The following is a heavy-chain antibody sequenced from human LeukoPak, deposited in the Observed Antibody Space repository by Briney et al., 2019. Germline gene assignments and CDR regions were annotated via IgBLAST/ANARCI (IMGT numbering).Heavy chain of an antibody. CDR2: INPNSGGT. Sequence: ASVKVSCKASGYTFTGYYMHWVRQAPGQGLEWMGWINPNSGGTKYAQKFQGRVTMTRDTSINTAYMEVRRLTSDDTAVYYCARERGTLAVAGDAFDIWGQGTMVTVSS. J-gene: IGHJ3*02. CDR1: GYTFTGYY. D-gene: IGHD6-19*01. V-gene: IGHV1-2*02. CDR3: ARERGTLAVAGDAFDI.